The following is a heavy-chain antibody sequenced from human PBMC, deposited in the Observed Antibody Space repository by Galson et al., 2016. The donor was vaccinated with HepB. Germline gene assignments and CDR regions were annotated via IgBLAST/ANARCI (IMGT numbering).Heavy chain of an antibody. Sequence: SLRLSCAGSGFTFNSYAMRWVRQAPGKGLEWISLISDNGHATYYADPVRGRFSIARGNSKNTLYLQMNSLRADDTAVYYCAKCPPGTRGSLDSWGQGTLVTVSS. CDR1: GFTFNSYA. V-gene: IGHV3-23*01. D-gene: IGHD1-14*01. CDR2: ISDNGHAT. CDR3: AKCPPGTRGSLDS. J-gene: IGHJ4*02.